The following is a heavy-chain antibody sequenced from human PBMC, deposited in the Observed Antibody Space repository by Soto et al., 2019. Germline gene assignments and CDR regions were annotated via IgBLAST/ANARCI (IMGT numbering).Heavy chain of an antibody. Sequence: ASVKVSCKASGYTFTSYGISWVRQAPVQGLEWMGWISAYNGNTNYAQKLQGRVTMTTDTSTSTAYMELRSLRSDDTAVYYCAGRTDYDILTGYYKGYFQHWGQGTLVTVSS. D-gene: IGHD3-9*01. CDR1: GYTFTSYG. CDR3: AGRTDYDILTGYYKGYFQH. J-gene: IGHJ1*01. CDR2: ISAYNGNT. V-gene: IGHV1-18*01.